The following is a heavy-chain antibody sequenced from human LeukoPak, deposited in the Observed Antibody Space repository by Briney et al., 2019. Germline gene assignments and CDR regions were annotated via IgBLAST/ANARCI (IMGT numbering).Heavy chain of an antibody. D-gene: IGHD2-15*01. Sequence: SETLSLTCTVSGRFISRYYWSWIRQPPGKGLEWMGFIYDSGTTNYNPSLKSRVTISVDTSKNQFSLKLSSVTAADTAVYFCARVGRGYCSGGTCSPGWFDPWGQGTLVTVSS. J-gene: IGHJ5*02. V-gene: IGHV4-59*01. CDR3: ARVGRGYCSGGTCSPGWFDP. CDR1: GRFISRYY. CDR2: IYDSGTT.